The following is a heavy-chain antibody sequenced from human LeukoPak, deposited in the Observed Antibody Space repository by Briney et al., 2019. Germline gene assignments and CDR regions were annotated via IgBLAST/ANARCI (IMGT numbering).Heavy chain of an antibody. Sequence: ASVKVSCKVSGYTLTELSMHWVRQAPGKGLEWMGGFDPEDGETIYAQKFQGRVTITADKSTSTAYMELSSLRSEDTAVYYCARVLGGGELSFFDYWGQGTLVTVSS. CDR2: FDPEDGET. CDR1: GYTLTELS. J-gene: IGHJ4*02. V-gene: IGHV1-24*01. D-gene: IGHD3-16*02. CDR3: ARVLGGGELSFFDY.